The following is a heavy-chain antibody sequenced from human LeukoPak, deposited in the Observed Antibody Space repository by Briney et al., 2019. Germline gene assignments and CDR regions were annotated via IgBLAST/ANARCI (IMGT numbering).Heavy chain of an antibody. J-gene: IGHJ4*02. CDR2: ISGSGGST. CDR3: AKDSSSGTYFEY. V-gene: IGHV3-23*01. CDR1: GFTFSSYD. Sequence: GGSLRLPCAVSGFTFSSYDMSWVRQAPGKGLEWVSAISGSGGSTYYADSLKGRFTISRDNSKNTLYLQLKSLRAEDTAVYYCAKDSSSGTYFEYWGQGTLVTVSS. D-gene: IGHD1-26*01.